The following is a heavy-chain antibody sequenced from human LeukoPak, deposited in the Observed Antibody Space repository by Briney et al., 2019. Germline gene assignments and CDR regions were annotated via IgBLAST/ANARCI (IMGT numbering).Heavy chain of an antibody. V-gene: IGHV4-34*01. CDR1: GGSFSGYY. Sequence: SETLSLTCAVYGGSFSGYYWSWIRQPPGKGLERIGEINHSGSTNYNPSLKSRVTISVDTSKNQFSLKLSSVTAADTAVYYCARRITMVRGIRGWFDPWGQGTLVTVSS. D-gene: IGHD3-10*01. CDR3: ARRITMVRGIRGWFDP. CDR2: INHSGST. J-gene: IGHJ5*02.